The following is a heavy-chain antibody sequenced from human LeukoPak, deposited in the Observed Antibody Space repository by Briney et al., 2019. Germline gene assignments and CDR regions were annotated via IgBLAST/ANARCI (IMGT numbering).Heavy chain of an antibody. V-gene: IGHV3-30*02. CDR3: AKMKIGSSSWYGWYFQH. CDR1: GFTFSYYG. D-gene: IGHD6-13*01. J-gene: IGHJ1*01. Sequence: GGSPRLSCTASGFTFSYYGMHWVRQAPGKGLEWVAFIRYDGNDKYYAASVRGRFTISRDNSKNTMYLEMNSLGAEDTAVYYCAKMKIGSSSWYGWYFQHWGQGTLVTVSS. CDR2: IRYDGNDK.